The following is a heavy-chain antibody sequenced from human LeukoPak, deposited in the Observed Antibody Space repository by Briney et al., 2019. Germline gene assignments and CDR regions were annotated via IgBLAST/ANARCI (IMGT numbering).Heavy chain of an antibody. J-gene: IGHJ4*02. D-gene: IGHD2-2*01. V-gene: IGHV5-51*01. CDR1: GYSFTSYL. Sequence: GESLKISCKASGYSFTSYLIAWVRQMPGKGLEWMGIIHPGDSSARYSPSFQGQVTVSADKSISTAYLQWSSLKASGTAMYYCASSTNQLGGYYFDYWGQGTLVTVSS. CDR2: IHPGDSSA. CDR3: ASSTNQLGGYYFDY.